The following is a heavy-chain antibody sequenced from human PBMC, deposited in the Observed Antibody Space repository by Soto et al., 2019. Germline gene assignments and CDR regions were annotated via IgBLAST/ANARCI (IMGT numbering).Heavy chain of an antibody. Sequence: PGESLKISCMGSGDSFTNHWSGWVRQMPGKGLEGMRIINPGDSDTRYSPSFQGQVTISADKSISTVYLQWRSLKASDTAMDYCTSESVASFFWRQETLVTVSS. D-gene: IGHD3-3*01. J-gene: IGHJ4*02. CDR3: TSESVASFF. V-gene: IGHV5-51*01. CDR2: INPGDSDT. CDR1: GDSFTNHW.